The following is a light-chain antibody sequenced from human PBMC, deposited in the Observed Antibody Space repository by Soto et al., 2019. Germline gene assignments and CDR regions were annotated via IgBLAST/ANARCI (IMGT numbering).Light chain of an antibody. V-gene: IGKV3D-15*01. J-gene: IGKJ1*01. Sequence: EIVMTQSPATLSVSPGERATLFCKASQSVSDNLAWYQQKPGQAPSLLIYGASIRATGTPARFSGSGSGTEFTLTISSLQSEDFAVYYCQQYNNWPWTFGQGTKVDIK. CDR1: QSVSDN. CDR3: QQYNNWPWT. CDR2: GAS.